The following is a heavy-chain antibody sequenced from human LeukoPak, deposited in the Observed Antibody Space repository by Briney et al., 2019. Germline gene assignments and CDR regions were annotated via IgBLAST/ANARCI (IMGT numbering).Heavy chain of an antibody. CDR2: IYYGGST. CDR1: GGSITNYY. V-gene: IGHV4-59*08. J-gene: IGHJ2*01. CDR3: ARHAFCGGDCYSNWYFHL. D-gene: IGHD2-21*02. Sequence: SETLSLTRTVSGGSITNYYWSWIRQPPGRGLEWIGYIYYGGSTDHNPSLKSRVTISADTSKSQFSLQLRSLTAADTAVYYCARHAFCGGDCYSNWYFHLWGRGTLVTVSS.